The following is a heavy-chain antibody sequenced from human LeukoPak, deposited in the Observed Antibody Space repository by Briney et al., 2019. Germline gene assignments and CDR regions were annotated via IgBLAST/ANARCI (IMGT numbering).Heavy chain of an antibody. J-gene: IGHJ4*02. Sequence: GGSLKLSCAASGFTFSGSAMHWVRQASGKGLEWVGRIRSKANSYATAYAASVKGRFTISRDDSKSTAYLQMNSLKTEDTAVYYCTRLVAPGAQYYDILTGSTPDDYWGQGTLVTVSS. V-gene: IGHV3-73*01. CDR1: GFTFSGSA. CDR2: IRSKANSYAT. CDR3: TRLVAPGAQYYDILTGSTPDDY. D-gene: IGHD3-9*01.